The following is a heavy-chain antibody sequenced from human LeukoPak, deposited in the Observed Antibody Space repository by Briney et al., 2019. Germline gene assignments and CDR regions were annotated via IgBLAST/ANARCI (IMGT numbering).Heavy chain of an antibody. V-gene: IGHV1-2*02. CDR3: AAVVPAARGYYYYGMDV. CDR1: GYTFTCYY. Sequence: ASVKVSCKASGYTFTCYYMHWVRQAPGQGLEWMGWINPNSGGTNYAQKFQGRVTMTRDTSISTAYMELSRLRSDDTAVYYCAAVVPAARGYYYYGMDVWGQGTTVTVSS. CDR2: INPNSGGT. D-gene: IGHD2-2*01. J-gene: IGHJ6*02.